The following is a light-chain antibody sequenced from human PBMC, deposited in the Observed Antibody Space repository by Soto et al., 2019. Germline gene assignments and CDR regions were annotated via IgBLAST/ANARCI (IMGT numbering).Light chain of an antibody. Sequence: QSPLTQPASVSASPGQSISIPCTGTSSNVGGYNLVSWFQQHPGKVPKLLIYVGTKPPSGLPDRCSGSKSVNTASLTISGLQAEEEADYYCYSSAGENLDVFGTGTKVTVL. CDR3: YSSAGENLDV. CDR1: SSNVGGYNL. V-gene: IGLV2-23*01. J-gene: IGLJ1*01. CDR2: VGT.